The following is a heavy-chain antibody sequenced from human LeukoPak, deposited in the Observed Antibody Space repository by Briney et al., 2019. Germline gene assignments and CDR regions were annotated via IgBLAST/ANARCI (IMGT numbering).Heavy chain of an antibody. V-gene: IGHV3-21*01. CDR1: GFTFSSYS. D-gene: IGHD3-10*01. J-gene: IGHJ6*03. Sequence: GGSLRLSCAASGFTFSSYSMNWVRQAPGKGLEWVSSISSSSSYIYYADSVKGRFTISRVNAKNSLYLQMNSLRAEDTAVYYCARDLTGVRSSYMDVWGKGTTVTVSS. CDR3: ARDLTGVRSSYMDV. CDR2: ISSSSSYI.